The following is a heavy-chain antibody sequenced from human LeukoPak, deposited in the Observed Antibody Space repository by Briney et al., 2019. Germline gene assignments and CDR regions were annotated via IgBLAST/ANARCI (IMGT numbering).Heavy chain of an antibody. CDR3: ARRASSGYDY. CDR2: IYHSGST. V-gene: IGHV4-30-2*01. D-gene: IGHD3-22*01. Sequence: SQTLSLTCAVSGGSISSGGYSWSWIRQPPGKGLEWIGYIYHSGSTYYNPSLKSRVTISVDRSKNQFSLKLSSVTAADTAVYYCARRASSGYDYWGQGTLVTVSS. CDR1: GGSISSGGYS. J-gene: IGHJ4*02.